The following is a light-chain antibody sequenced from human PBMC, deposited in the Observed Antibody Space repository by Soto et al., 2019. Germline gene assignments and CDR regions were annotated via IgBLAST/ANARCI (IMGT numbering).Light chain of an antibody. J-gene: IGLJ1*01. CDR3: SSFKGTNSFV. CDR2: DDS. CDR1: NIGSRS. Sequence: SYELTQPPSVSVAPRQTATITCGGNNIGSRSVHWYQQKSGQAPVLVVFDDSVRPSGVPDRIFASKSGNTASLTVSGLQADDEANYYCSSFKGTNSFVFGTGTKLTVL. V-gene: IGLV3-21*02.